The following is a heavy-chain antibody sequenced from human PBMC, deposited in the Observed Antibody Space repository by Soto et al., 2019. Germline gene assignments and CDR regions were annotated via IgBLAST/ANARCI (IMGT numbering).Heavy chain of an antibody. Sequence: QVQLQESGPGLVKPSGTLSLTCAVSSGSFSSSNWWSWVRQPPGKGLEWIGEIYHSGSTNYNPSLKSRVTISVDTSKNQFSLNLSSVTATDTAVYYCARVTKYYEILTGDGSYGDWFDPWGQGTLVTVSS. V-gene: IGHV4-4*02. CDR2: IYHSGST. CDR1: SGSFSSSNW. D-gene: IGHD3-9*01. CDR3: ARVTKYYEILTGDGSYGDWFDP. J-gene: IGHJ5*02.